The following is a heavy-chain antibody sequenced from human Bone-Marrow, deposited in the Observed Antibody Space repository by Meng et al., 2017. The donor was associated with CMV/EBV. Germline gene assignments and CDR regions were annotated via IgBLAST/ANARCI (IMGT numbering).Heavy chain of an antibody. CDR2: IYSGGST. Sequence: GESLKISCAASGFTVSSNYMSWVRQAPGKGLEWVSVIYSGGSTYYADSVKGRYTIFRDNSKNTLYLQMNSLRAEDTEVYYCARSGKGVPGAIPWFDPWGQGTLVTVSS. V-gene: IGHV3-53*01. D-gene: IGHD2-2*02. CDR1: GFTVSSNY. CDR3: ARSGKGVPGAIPWFDP. J-gene: IGHJ5*02.